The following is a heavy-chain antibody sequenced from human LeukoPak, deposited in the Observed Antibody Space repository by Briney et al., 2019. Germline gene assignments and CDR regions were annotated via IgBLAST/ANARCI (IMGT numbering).Heavy chain of an antibody. J-gene: IGHJ4*02. D-gene: IGHD3-22*01. CDR3: ARVHYYDSSGCNDY. Sequence: PSETLSLTCAVSGGSISSSNWWSWVRQPPGKGLEWIGEINHSGSTNYNPSLKSRVTISVDTSKNQFSLKLSSVTAADTAVYYCARVHYYDSSGCNDYWGQGTLVTVSS. CDR2: INHSGST. V-gene: IGHV4-4*02. CDR1: GGSISSSNW.